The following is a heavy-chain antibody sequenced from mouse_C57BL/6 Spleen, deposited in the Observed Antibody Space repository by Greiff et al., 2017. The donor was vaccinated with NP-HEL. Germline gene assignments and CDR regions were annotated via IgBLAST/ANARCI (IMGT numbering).Heavy chain of an antibody. Sequence: EVKVVESGGDLVKPGGSLKLSCAASGFTFSSYGMSWVRQTPDKRLEWVATISSGGSYTYYPDSVKGRFTISRDNAKNTLYLQMSSLKSEDTAMYYCARQGTAQGTVFDYWGQGTTLTVSS. CDR3: ARQGTAQGTVFDY. CDR1: GFTFSSYG. D-gene: IGHD3-2*02. CDR2: ISSGGSYT. V-gene: IGHV5-6*01. J-gene: IGHJ2*01.